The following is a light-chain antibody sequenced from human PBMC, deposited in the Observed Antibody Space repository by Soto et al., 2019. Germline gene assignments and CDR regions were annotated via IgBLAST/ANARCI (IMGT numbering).Light chain of an antibody. CDR1: SSNIGNNF. J-gene: IGLJ2*01. V-gene: IGLV1-51*01. Sequence: QSVLTQPPSVSAAPGQKVTISCSGTSSNIGNNFVSWYQQLPGTAPKLLIHETDKRPSGIPDRFSGSKSGTSATLGITGLQTGDEADYYCATWDNTLSAVVFGGGTKLTVL. CDR2: ETD. CDR3: ATWDNTLSAVV.